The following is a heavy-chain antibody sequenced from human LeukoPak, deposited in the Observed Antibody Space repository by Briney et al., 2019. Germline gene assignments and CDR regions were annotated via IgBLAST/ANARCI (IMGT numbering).Heavy chain of an antibody. D-gene: IGHD2-2*01. CDR3: ARQGEEYCSSTSCPWFDP. CDR1: GFTFSSYG. CDR2: ISYDGSNK. Sequence: GGSLRLSCAASGFTFSSYGMHWVRQAPGKGLEWVAVISYDGSNKYYADSVKGRFTISRDNSKNTLYLQMNSLRSEDTAVYYCARQGEEYCSSTSCPWFDPWGQGTLVTVSS. J-gene: IGHJ5*02. V-gene: IGHV3-30*03.